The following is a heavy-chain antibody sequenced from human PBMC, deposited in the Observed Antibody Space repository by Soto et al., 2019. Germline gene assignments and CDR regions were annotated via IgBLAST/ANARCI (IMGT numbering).Heavy chain of an antibody. CDR3: VTYIAATLHSLQY. J-gene: IGHJ4*02. V-gene: IGHV3-23*01. CDR1: GFTFTSYA. CDR2: ITGSGDTT. Sequence: EVQLLESGGGLVQPGGSLRLSCAASGFTFTSYAMSWVRQAPGEGLEWVSTITGSGDTTYYADSVKGRFTISRDNSKNTLFLQMNGLRADDTAVYYCVTYIAATLHSLQYWGQGTLVTVSS. D-gene: IGHD6-25*01.